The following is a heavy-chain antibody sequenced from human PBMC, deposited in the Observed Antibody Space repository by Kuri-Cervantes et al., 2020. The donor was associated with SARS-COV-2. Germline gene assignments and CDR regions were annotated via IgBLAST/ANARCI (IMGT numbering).Heavy chain of an antibody. D-gene: IGHD3-22*01. CDR1: GVPVTGGTYS. CDR3: ARTTKDSSGYYSPVLEWPKLPQASLAFDP. CDR2: LDTSGST. Sequence: SETLSLTCAVSGVPVTGGTYSWAWIRQAAGKGLEWIGHLDTSGSTTYNPSLTGRVTISLDPSNNQVSLKLSSVTAADTAVYYCARTTKDSSGYYSPVLEWPKLPQASLAFDPWGQGTLVTVSS. V-gene: IGHV4-61*09. J-gene: IGHJ5*02.